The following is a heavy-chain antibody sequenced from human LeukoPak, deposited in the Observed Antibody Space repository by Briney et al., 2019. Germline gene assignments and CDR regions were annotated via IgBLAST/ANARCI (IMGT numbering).Heavy chain of an antibody. D-gene: IGHD6-25*01. J-gene: IGHJ3*02. CDR3: ARSAIDAFDI. V-gene: IGHV4-59*08. CDR1: GGSISNYY. Sequence: PSETLSLTCTVSGGSISNYYWSWIRQPPGKGLECIGYLYYSGSTNYNPSLKGRVTISVDTSKNQFSLKLSSVTAADTAVYYCARSAIDAFDIWGQGTMVTVSS. CDR2: LYYSGST.